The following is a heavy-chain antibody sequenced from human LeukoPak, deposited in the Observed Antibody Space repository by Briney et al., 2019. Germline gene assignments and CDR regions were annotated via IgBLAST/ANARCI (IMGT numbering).Heavy chain of an antibody. CDR3: ARQLRSDIVVIPPHAFDI. D-gene: IGHD2-2*01. CDR2: IRYDGSDK. V-gene: IGHV3-30*02. J-gene: IGHJ3*02. Sequence: GGSLRLSCAASGFTFSSYDIHWVRQAPGKGLEWVAFIRYDGSDKYYADSVKGRFTISRDNSKNTLYLQMNSPRAEDTAVYYCARQLRSDIVVIPPHAFDIWGQGTMVTVSS. CDR1: GFTFSSYD.